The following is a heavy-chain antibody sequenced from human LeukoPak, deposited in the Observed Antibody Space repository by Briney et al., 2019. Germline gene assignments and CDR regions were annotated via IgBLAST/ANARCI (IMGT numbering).Heavy chain of an antibody. J-gene: IGHJ4*02. D-gene: IGHD3-22*01. CDR1: GASISRYY. CDR2: IYTRGST. CDR3: AGEGHYFDSRGYYYGGEDY. Sequence: KPSETLSLTCTVSGASISRYYWSWIRQPAGKGLEWIRRIYTRGSTNYNPSLKSRVTMAVDTSKNQFSTKLSSVTATDTAVYYCAGEGHYFDSRGYYYGGEDYWGQGTLVTVSS. V-gene: IGHV4-4*07.